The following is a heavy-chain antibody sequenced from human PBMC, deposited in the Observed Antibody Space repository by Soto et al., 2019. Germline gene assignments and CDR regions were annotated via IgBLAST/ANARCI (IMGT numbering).Heavy chain of an antibody. CDR3: AREGSSLYYYGMDV. CDR1: GFTFSSYE. D-gene: IGHD6-13*01. V-gene: IGHV3-48*03. CDR2: ISSSGSTI. Sequence: HPGGSLRLSCAASGFTFSSYEMNWVRQAPGKGLEWVSYISSSGSTIYYADSVKGRFTISRDNAKNSLYLQMNSLRAEDTAVYYCAREGSSLYYYGMDVWGQGTTVTVSS. J-gene: IGHJ6*02.